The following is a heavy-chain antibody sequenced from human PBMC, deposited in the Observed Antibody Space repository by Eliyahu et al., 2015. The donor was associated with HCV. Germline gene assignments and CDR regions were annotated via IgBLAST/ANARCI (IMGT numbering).Heavy chain of an antibody. V-gene: IGHV4-39*01. CDR3: ARLNYYGSQSH. CDR2: FFYGGST. CDR1: GDSISRDGFY. Sequence: QLKVQESGPGLVKPSETLSLTCAVSGDSISRDGFYWGWIRQPPGKGLEWIGSFFYGGSTDHNPSLKSRATISADTSKNQISLRLRSVTAADTAVYYCARLNYYGSQSHWGPGTLVTVSS. D-gene: IGHD3-22*01. J-gene: IGHJ1*01.